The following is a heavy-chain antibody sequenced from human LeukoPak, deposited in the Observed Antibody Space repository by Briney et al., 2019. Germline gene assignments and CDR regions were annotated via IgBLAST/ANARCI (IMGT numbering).Heavy chain of an antibody. CDR1: GSTVSSNY. CDR2: IYSGGST. Sequence: PGGSLRLSCAASGSTVSSNYMSWVRQAPGKGLEWVTVIYSGGSTYYADSVKGRFTISRDNSKNTLYLQMNSLRAEDTAVYYCARDLADYDILTGYQYYYYMDVWGKGTTVTVSS. J-gene: IGHJ6*03. D-gene: IGHD3-9*01. V-gene: IGHV3-53*01. CDR3: ARDLADYDILTGYQYYYYMDV.